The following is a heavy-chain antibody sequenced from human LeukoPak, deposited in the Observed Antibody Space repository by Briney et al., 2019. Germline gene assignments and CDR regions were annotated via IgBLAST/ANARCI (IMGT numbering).Heavy chain of an antibody. CDR3: ARGGGMDV. Sequence: GGSLRLSCAASGSTFSSYAMTWVRQAPGKGLEWVSAISRSGDNTYHADSVKGRFTISRDNSKNTLYLQMNSLRAEDTALYYCARGGGMDVWGQGTTVTVSS. CDR2: ISRSGDNT. J-gene: IGHJ6*02. CDR1: GSTFSSYA. V-gene: IGHV3-23*01.